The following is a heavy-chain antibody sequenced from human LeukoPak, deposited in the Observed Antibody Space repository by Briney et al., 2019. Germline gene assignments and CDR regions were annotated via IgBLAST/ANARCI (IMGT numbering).Heavy chain of an antibody. CDR2: ISTDGNNT. J-gene: IGHJ4*02. V-gene: IGHV3-74*01. CDR3: VREYTSSSGRSFDY. CDR1: GFTFSAYW. Sequence: GGSLRLSCAASGFTFSAYWGHWVRQVPGKGLVWVSRISTDGNNTDYADSVKGRFTISRDNAKNTLYLQMNSLRAEDTAVYYCVREYTSSSGRSFDYWGQGTLVTVSS. D-gene: IGHD6-6*01.